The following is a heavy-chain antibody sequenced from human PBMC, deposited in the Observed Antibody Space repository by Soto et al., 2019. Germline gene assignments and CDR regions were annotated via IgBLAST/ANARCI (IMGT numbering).Heavy chain of an antibody. CDR3: AKEIYYDFWSGRHPSYGMDV. Sequence: GGSLRLSCAAPAFTFRSYAMSWVRQAPGYGLGSVSLISCDGGSTYYADSVKGRFTISRDNSKNSLYLQMNSLRTEDTALYYCAKEIYYDFWSGRHPSYGMDVWGQGTTVTVSS. CDR1: AFTFRSYA. V-gene: IGHV3-43*02. J-gene: IGHJ6*02. CDR2: ISCDGGST. D-gene: IGHD3-3*01.